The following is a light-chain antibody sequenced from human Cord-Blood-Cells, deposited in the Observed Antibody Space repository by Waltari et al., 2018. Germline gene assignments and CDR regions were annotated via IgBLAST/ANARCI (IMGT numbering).Light chain of an antibody. CDR2: GAS. CDR3: QQYKNWAPWT. J-gene: IGKJ1*01. Sequence: EIVMTQTPATLSVSTGERATRSCRASQSVSSNFAWYQQTPSQAPRLLIYGASNKATGIAARFSGSGSGTEFTLTISSLQSEDFAVYYCQQYKNWAPWTFGQGTKVEIK. V-gene: IGKV3-15*01. CDR1: QSVSSN.